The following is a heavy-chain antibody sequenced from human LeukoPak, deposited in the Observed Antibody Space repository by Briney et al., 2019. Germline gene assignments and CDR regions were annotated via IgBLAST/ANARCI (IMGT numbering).Heavy chain of an antibody. D-gene: IGHD2-2*01. CDR2: IYYSGST. J-gene: IGHJ2*01. V-gene: IGHV4-39*01. Sequence: SETLSLTCTVSGGSISSSSYYWGWIRQPPGKGLEWIGSIYYSGSTYYNPSLKSRVTISVDTSKNQFSLKLSSVTAADTAVYYCARRVGRYDWYFDLWGRGTLVTVSS. CDR1: GGSISSSSYY. CDR3: ARRVGRYDWYFDL.